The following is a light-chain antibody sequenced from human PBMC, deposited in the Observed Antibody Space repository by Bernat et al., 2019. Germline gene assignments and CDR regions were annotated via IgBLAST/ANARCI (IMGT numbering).Light chain of an antibody. CDR3: CSYAGSNDWESV. CDR2: EVS. CDR1: SSNVGTYNL. J-gene: IGLJ3*02. Sequence: QSALTQPASVSGSPGQSIIISCTGTSSNVGTYNLVSWYQQYQGKAPKLLIYEVSKRPSGSSSRFSGSKSGNTATLTISGLQAEDEAHYYCCSYAGSNDWESVFGGGTKLTVL. V-gene: IGLV2-23*02.